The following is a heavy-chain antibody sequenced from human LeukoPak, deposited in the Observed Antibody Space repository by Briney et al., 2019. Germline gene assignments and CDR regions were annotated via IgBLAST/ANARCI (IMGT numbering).Heavy chain of an antibody. CDR1: ASTFSNYA. V-gene: IGHV3-23*01. CDR3: AKGRGYCTGGSCYSDY. D-gene: IGHD2-15*01. Sequence: GGSLTLSCTPSASTFSNYAMSWVRQAPGKGLEWDATIIGSDGSTYYADSVKGRFTISRDNSKNTLYLQMNRLRGEDTAIYYCAKGRGYCTGGSCYSDYWGQGTLVTVSS. CDR2: IIGSDGST. J-gene: IGHJ4*02.